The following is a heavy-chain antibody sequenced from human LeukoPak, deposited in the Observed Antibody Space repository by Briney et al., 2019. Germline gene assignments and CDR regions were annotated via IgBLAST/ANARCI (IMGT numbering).Heavy chain of an antibody. Sequence: GASVKVSCKGAGYTFTSYGISWGRQAPGQGLEWVGWISAYNGNTNYAQKLQGRVTMTTDTSTSTAYMELRSLRSDDTAVYSCARDQRFTMIVVVPRGYDAFDIWGQGTMVTVSS. J-gene: IGHJ3*02. D-gene: IGHD3-22*01. CDR2: ISAYNGNT. CDR1: GYTFTSYG. CDR3: ARDQRFTMIVVVPRGYDAFDI. V-gene: IGHV1-18*01.